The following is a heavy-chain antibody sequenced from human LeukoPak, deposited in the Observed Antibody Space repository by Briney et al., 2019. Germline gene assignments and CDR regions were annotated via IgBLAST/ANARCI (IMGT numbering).Heavy chain of an antibody. CDR1: GFTFSAYS. V-gene: IGHV3-21*01. Sequence: PGGSLRLSCAASGFTFSAYSMNWVRQAPGKGLEWVSSISSRSSSIYYADSVKGRFTISRDNAKNSLYLQMNSLRAEDTAVYYCAGDNNGYDYVGTPDYWGQGTLVTVSS. J-gene: IGHJ4*02. D-gene: IGHD5-12*01. CDR2: ISSRSSSI. CDR3: AGDNNGYDYVGTPDY.